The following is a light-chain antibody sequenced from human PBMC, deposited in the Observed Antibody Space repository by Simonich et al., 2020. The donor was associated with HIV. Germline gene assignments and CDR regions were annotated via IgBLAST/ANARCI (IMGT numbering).Light chain of an antibody. CDR3: QQRSGWPPIT. V-gene: IGKV3-11*01. CDR1: QSVSNN. J-gene: IGKJ5*01. CDR2: DAS. Sequence: EIVMTQSPATLSVSPGERATLSCRASQSVSNNLAWYQQKPGQAPRLLIYDASNRATGIPARFSGSGSGTDFTLTISSLDPGDFAVYYCQQRSGWPPITFGQGTRLEIK.